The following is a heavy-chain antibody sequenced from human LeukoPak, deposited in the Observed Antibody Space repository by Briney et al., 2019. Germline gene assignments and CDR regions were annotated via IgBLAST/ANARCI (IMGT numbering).Heavy chain of an antibody. CDR2: ISAYNGNT. CDR3: ARGEGSSTPFDAFDI. D-gene: IGHD2-2*01. V-gene: IGHV1-18*01. J-gene: IGHJ3*02. CDR1: GYTFTSYG. Sequence: EASVTVSCKASGYTFTSYGISWVGQAPGQGLEGMGWISAYNGNTNHAQNLQGRVTMTTDTSTSTAYMELRSLRSDDTAVYYCARGEGSSTPFDAFDIWGQGTMVTVSS.